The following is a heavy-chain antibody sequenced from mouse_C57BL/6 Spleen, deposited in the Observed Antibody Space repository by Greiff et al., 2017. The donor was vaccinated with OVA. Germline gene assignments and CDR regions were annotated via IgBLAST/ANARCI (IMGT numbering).Heavy chain of an antibody. V-gene: IGHV1-54*01. CDR3: ARSDYDYAMDY. Sequence: QVQLQQSGAELVRPGTSVKVSCKASGYAFTNYLIEWVKQRPGQGLEWIGVINPGSGGTNYTEKFKGKATLTEDKASSTAYMQLSSLTSEDSAVYYCARSDYDYAMDYWGQGTSVTVSS. CDR1: GYAFTNYL. D-gene: IGHD2-4*01. CDR2: INPGSGGT. J-gene: IGHJ4*01.